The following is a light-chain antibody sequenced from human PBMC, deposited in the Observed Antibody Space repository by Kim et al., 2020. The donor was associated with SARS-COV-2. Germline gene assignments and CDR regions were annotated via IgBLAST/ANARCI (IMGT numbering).Light chain of an antibody. CDR3: QQYKNGWT. Sequence: DIQMTQSPSTLSASVGDTVAITCRASQTISGWLAWYQQKPGKAPNLLITSASSLESGVPSRFSGSASGTEFTLTISSLQPDDSATYYFQQYKNGWTFGQGTKVDIK. V-gene: IGKV1-5*03. CDR1: QTISGW. CDR2: SAS. J-gene: IGKJ1*01.